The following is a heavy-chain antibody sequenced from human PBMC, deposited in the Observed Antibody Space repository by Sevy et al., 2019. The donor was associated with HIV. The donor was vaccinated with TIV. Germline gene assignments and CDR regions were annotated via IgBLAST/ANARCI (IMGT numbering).Heavy chain of an antibody. CDR2: ISGGGGGT. Sequence: GGSLRLSCAASGFTFNNYAMSWVRQAPGKGLEGKGLEWVSTISGGGGGTYYADSGRGRFTISRDNSKNTLYLQVNSRRVEDTAVYYCAKHYIHDIADGWYFDLWGRGTLVTVSS. V-gene: IGHV3-23*01. CDR1: GFTFNNYA. CDR3: AKHYIHDIADGWYFDL. J-gene: IGHJ2*01. D-gene: IGHD6-13*01.